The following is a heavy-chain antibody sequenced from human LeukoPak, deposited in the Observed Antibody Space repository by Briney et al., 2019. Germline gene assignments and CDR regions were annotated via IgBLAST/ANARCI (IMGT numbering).Heavy chain of an antibody. V-gene: IGHV1-18*01. CDR1: GYTFSTYP. J-gene: IGHJ5*02. CDR3: AREGSLAFDP. Sequence: ASVKVSCKASGYTFSTYPMNWVRQAPGQGLEWMGWIRVYNGNTNYAQNFQGRVTMTTDTSTSTAYMELRSLRSDDTAVYYCAREGSLAFDPWGQGTLVTVSS. CDR2: IRVYNGNT.